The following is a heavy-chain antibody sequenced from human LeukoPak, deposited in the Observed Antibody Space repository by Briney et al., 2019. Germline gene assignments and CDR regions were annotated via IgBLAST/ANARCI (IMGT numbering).Heavy chain of an antibody. Sequence: GASVKVSCKGSGYTFTSYAISWVRQAPGQGLEWMGWISAYNGNTNYAQKLQGRVTMTTDTSTTTAYMDLRSLRSDDTAVYYCARSSGGGVKSYWGQGTLVTVSS. V-gene: IGHV1-18*01. CDR2: ISAYNGNT. D-gene: IGHD2-21*01. CDR1: GYTFTSYA. J-gene: IGHJ4*02. CDR3: ARSSGGGVKSY.